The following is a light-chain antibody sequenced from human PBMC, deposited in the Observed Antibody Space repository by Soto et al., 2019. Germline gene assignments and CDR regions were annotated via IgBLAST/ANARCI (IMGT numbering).Light chain of an antibody. CDR3: CSYAGSSSAM. CDR2: DVT. J-gene: IGLJ3*02. CDR1: SSDVGAYDF. Sequence: QSALTQPRSVSGSHGQSVTISCTGTSSDVGAYDFVSWYQQHPGKAPQLMIYDVTKRPSGVPDRFSGSKSGNTASLTISGLQAEDEADYYCCSYAGSSSAMFGGGTKLTV. V-gene: IGLV2-11*01.